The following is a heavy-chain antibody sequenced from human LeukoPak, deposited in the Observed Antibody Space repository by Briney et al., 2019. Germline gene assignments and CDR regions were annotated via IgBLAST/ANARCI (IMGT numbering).Heavy chain of an antibody. D-gene: IGHD6-13*01. CDR2: INPNSGGT. CDR3: ARTLAGISRGAFDY. CDR1: VYTFTGYY. V-gene: IGHV1-2*02. J-gene: IGHJ4*02. Sequence: ASVKVSCKASVYTFTGYYMHWVRQAPGQGLEWMGWINPNSGGTNYAQKFQGRVTMTSDTSISTAYMELSRLRSDDTAVYYCARTLAGISRGAFDYWGQGTLVTVSS.